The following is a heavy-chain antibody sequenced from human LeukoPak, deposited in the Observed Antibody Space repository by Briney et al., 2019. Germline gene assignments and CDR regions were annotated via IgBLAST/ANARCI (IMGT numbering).Heavy chain of an antibody. CDR3: AKGRGTGVTTPGAFDI. Sequence: GSLRLSCAASGFTFSSYGMHWVRQAPGKGLEWVAVISYDGSNKYYADSVKGRFTISRDNSKNTLYLQMNSLRAEDTAVYYCAKGRGTGVTTPGAFDIWGQGTMVTVSS. J-gene: IGHJ3*02. CDR2: ISYDGSNK. V-gene: IGHV3-30*18. CDR1: GFTFSSYG. D-gene: IGHD1-26*01.